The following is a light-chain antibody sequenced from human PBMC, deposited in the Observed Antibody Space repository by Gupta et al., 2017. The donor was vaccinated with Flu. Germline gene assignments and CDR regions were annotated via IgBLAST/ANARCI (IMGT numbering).Light chain of an antibody. Sequence: SYELPQPPSVSVSPGQTARVTCSGDALPKQYAYWYQQKPGQAPVVVIYKDNERPLGIPERFSGSSSGTTVTLTINEVQAEEEADYYCQSVDDSGYYWVFGGGSKVTVL. CDR2: KDN. J-gene: IGLJ3*02. V-gene: IGLV3-25*02. CDR3: QSVDDSGYYWV. CDR1: ALPKQY.